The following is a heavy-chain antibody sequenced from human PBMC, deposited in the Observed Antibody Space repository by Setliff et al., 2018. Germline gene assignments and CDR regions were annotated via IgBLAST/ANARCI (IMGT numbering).Heavy chain of an antibody. D-gene: IGHD1-1*01. V-gene: IGHV5-10-1*01. CDR3: ARLGRERSTFAWLDA. Sequence: PGESLKISCQASGYNFANHWSAWVRLMPGKGLEYMGRIDPGDSYADYSPSFEGLVTISADKSRTTVYLQWTSLQASDTALYLCARLGRERSTFAWLDAWGQGTPVTVSS. CDR1: GYNFANHW. CDR2: IDPGDSYA. J-gene: IGHJ5*02.